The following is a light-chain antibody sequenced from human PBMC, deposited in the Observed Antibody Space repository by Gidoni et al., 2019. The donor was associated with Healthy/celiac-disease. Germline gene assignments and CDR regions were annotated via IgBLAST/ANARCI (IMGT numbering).Light chain of an antibody. CDR1: QGISNY. J-gene: IGKJ1*01. CDR2: AAS. Sequence: DIHMTQSPSSLSASVGDRVTITCLASQGISNYLAWYQQNPGKVPKLLIYAASTLQSGVPSRVSGSGSGTDFTLTISSLQPEDVATYYCQKYNSAPPWTFGQGTKVEIK. V-gene: IGKV1-27*01. CDR3: QKYNSAPPWT.